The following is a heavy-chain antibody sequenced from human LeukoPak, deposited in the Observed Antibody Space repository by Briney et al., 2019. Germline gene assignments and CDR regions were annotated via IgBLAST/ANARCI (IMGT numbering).Heavy chain of an antibody. CDR3: ARDRGFGQADV. Sequence: GGSLRLSCAASGFPFSSYSMSWVRQAPGKGLEWVANIKQDGGEKYYVDSVKGRFTISRDNAKNSLYLQMNSLRAEDTAVYYCARDRGFGQADVWGKGTTVTVSS. CDR1: GFPFSSYS. D-gene: IGHD3-10*01. V-gene: IGHV3-7*01. J-gene: IGHJ6*04. CDR2: IKQDGGEK.